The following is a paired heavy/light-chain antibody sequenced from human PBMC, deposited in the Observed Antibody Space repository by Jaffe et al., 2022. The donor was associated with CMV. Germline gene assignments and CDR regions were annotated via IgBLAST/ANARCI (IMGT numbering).Heavy chain of an antibody. J-gene: IGHJ4*02. CDR1: GFTFSDYG. V-gene: IGHV3-33*08. CDR3: ASPEGKFGVAHPIDS. D-gene: IGHD3-3*01. Sequence: QVQLVESGGGVVQPGRSLRLSCAASGFTFSDYGMHWVRQAPGKGLEWVAVIWYDGRHEYYADSVKGRFTISRDNSKNTVYLQMSSLRAEDTAVYYCASPEGKFGVAHPIDSWGQGTLVTVSS. CDR2: IWYDGRHE.
Light chain of an antibody. CDR2: YAS. CDR3: HQCSSLPWT. Sequence: EIVLTQSPDFQSVTPKEKVTITCRASQSIGSSLHWYQQKPGQSPKLLIKYASQSISGVPSRFSGSGSGTDFTLTINSLETEDAATYYCHQCSSLPWTFGQGTKVEIK. CDR1: QSIGSS. J-gene: IGKJ1*01. V-gene: IGKV6-21*02.